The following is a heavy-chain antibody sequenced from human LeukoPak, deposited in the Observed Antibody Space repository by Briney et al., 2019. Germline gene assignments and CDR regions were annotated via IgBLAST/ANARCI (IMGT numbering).Heavy chain of an antibody. V-gene: IGHV4-31*03. CDR1: GGSISSGGYY. J-gene: IGHJ4*02. CDR2: IYYSGST. Sequence: SQTLSLTCTVSGGSISSGGYYWSWIRQHPGKGLEWIGYIYYSGSTYYNPSLKSRVTISVDTSKNQFSLKVSSVTAADTAVYYCARLGEHDYGGNGPVWNYWGQGTLVTVSS. D-gene: IGHD4-23*01. CDR3: ARLGEHDYGGNGPVWNY.